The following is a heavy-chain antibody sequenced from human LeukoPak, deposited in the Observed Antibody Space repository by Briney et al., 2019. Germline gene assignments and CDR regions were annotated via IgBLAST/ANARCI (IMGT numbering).Heavy chain of an antibody. CDR1: GFTFSSCN. CDR2: ISSSSSYI. D-gene: IGHD3-22*01. V-gene: IGHV3-21*06. J-gene: IGHJ3*02. CDR3: ARDHGTNFYDSSGYKAFDI. Sequence: PGGSLRLSCAASGFTFSSCNMNWVRQAPGEGLEWVSSISSSSSYIYYADSVKGRFTISRDNVNNSLYLQMNSLRAEDTAVYYCARDHGTNFYDSSGYKAFDIWGQGTMVIVSS.